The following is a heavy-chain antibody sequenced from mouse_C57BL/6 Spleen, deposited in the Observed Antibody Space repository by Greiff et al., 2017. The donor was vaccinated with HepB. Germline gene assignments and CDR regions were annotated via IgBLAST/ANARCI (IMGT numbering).Heavy chain of an antibody. CDR3: ARHEERRFGSSPYWYFDV. Sequence: QVQLQQSGAELVKPGASVKLSCKASGYTFTEYTIHWVKQRSGQGLEWIGWFYPGSGSIKYNEKFKDKATLTADKSSSTVYMELSRLTSEDSAVYFCARHEERRFGSSPYWYFDVWGTGTTVTVSS. J-gene: IGHJ1*03. V-gene: IGHV1-62-2*01. CDR1: GYTFTEYT. CDR2: FYPGSGSI. D-gene: IGHD1-1*01.